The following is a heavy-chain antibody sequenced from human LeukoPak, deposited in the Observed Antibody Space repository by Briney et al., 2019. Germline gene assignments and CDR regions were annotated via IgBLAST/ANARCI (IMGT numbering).Heavy chain of an antibody. V-gene: IGHV3-33*01. D-gene: IGHD5-12*01. Sequence: GGSLRLSCTASGFIFSNHGMLWVRQAPVKGLEWVAVIWYDGSDKFYADSVKGRFTISRDNSKNTLYLQMNSLRAEDTAVYYCGRLRAFYFDYWGLGTLVTVSS. J-gene: IGHJ4*02. CDR3: GRLRAFYFDY. CDR2: IWYDGSDK. CDR1: GFIFSNHG.